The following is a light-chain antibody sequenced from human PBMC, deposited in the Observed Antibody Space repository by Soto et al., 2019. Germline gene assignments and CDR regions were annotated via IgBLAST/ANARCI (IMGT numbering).Light chain of an antibody. Sequence: EIVMTQSPATLFVSPGERATLSCRASQSVFSSLAWFQQKPGQAPRLLIYGAATRATGIPARFSGSGSGTEFILTISSLQSEDFAVYYCQQYSKWPLTFGGGTKV. CDR1: QSVFSS. V-gene: IGKV3-15*01. CDR2: GAA. CDR3: QQYSKWPLT. J-gene: IGKJ4*01.